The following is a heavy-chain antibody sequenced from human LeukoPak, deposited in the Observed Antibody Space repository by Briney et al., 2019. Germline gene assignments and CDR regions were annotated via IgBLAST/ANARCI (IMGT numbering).Heavy chain of an antibody. Sequence: KTSETLSLTCTGSGGSISSDYWSWLRQPAGKGLEWIGRIYTSGSTNYNHSLKSRVTMSVDTSKNQFSLKLSSVTAADTAVYYCALLLWFGEPPSTPDAFDIWGQGTMVTVSS. CDR2: IYTSGST. J-gene: IGHJ3*02. D-gene: IGHD3-10*01. CDR3: ALLLWFGEPPSTPDAFDI. V-gene: IGHV4-4*07. CDR1: GGSISSDY.